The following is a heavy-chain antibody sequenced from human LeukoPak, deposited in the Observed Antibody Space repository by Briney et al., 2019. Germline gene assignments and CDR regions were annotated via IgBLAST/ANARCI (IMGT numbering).Heavy chain of an antibody. J-gene: IGHJ5*02. Sequence: GGSLRLSCAASGFTVSSNYMSWVRQAPGKEMEWVSVIYSGGSTYYADSVKGRFTISRDNSKNTLYLQMNSLRAEDTAVYYRASSFSSGWYPWGQGTLVTVSS. CDR2: IYSGGST. V-gene: IGHV3-53*01. D-gene: IGHD6-19*01. CDR1: GFTVSSNY. CDR3: ASSFSSGWYP.